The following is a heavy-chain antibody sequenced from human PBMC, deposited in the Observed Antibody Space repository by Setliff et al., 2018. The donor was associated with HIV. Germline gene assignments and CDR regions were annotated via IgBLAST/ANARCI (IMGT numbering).Heavy chain of an antibody. V-gene: IGHV3-21*01. CDR1: GFSFSSYS. CDR2: ISGSSSFI. Sequence: GGSLRLSCAASGFSFSSYSLNWVRQAPGKGLEWVSSISGSSSFIYYADAVKGRFTISRDNANNSLYLQMNSLRAEDTAVYYCARDLLSYCGGDCYFVDAFDIWGQGTMVTVSS. CDR3: ARDLLSYCGGDCYFVDAFDI. J-gene: IGHJ3*02. D-gene: IGHD2-21*02.